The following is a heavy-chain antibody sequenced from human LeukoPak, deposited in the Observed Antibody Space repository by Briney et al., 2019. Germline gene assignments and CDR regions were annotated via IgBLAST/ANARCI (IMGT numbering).Heavy chain of an antibody. D-gene: IGHD6-13*01. CDR2: ISAYNGNT. CDR3: ARTRSSSWYVPYYFDY. Sequence: GASVKVSCKASGYTFTSYGISWVRQAPGQGLGWMGWISAYNGNTNYAQKLQGRVTMTTDTSTSTAYMELRSLRSDDTAVYYCARTRSSSWYVPYYFDYWGQGTLVTVSS. CDR1: GYTFTSYG. J-gene: IGHJ4*02. V-gene: IGHV1-18*01.